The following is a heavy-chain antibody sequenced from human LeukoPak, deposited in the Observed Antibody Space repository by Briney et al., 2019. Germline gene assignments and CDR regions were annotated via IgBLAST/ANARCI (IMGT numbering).Heavy chain of an antibody. CDR1: RFTFTDYS. CDR2: VSSLSNTI. D-gene: IGHD5-12*01. Sequence: PGGSLRLSCAASRFTFTDYSMNWVRQAPGKGLEWVSFVSSLSNTIYYADSVKGRVTISRDNAKNSLYLQMNSLRAEDTAVYYCARGEGGYSGYDHDYWGQGTLVTVSS. CDR3: ARGEGGYSGYDHDY. J-gene: IGHJ4*02. V-gene: IGHV3-48*04.